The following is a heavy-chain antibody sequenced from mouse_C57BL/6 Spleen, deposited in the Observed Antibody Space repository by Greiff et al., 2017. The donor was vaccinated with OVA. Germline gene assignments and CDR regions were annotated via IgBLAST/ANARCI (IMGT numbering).Heavy chain of an antibody. D-gene: IGHD2-3*01. V-gene: IGHV5-4*01. Sequence: EVQVVESGGGLVKPGGSLKLSCAASGFTFSSYAMSWVRQTPEKRLEWVATISDGGSYTYYPDNVKGRFTISRDNAKNNLYLQMSHLKSEDTAMYYCARDRDGYYVFADWGQGTLVTVSA. CDR2: ISDGGSYT. CDR3: ARDRDGYYVFAD. CDR1: GFTFSSYA. J-gene: IGHJ3*01.